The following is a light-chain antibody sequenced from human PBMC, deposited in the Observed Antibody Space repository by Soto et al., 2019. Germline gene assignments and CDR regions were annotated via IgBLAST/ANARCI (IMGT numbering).Light chain of an antibody. J-gene: IGLJ3*02. V-gene: IGLV2-14*01. CDR2: EVR. CDR1: MRDVGAYNL. Sequence: QSVLTQPASVSGSAGLSITISCSGTMRDVGAYNLVSWYQQHPGTAPKLIIYEVRNRPSGISSRFSGSRSGNTASLTISGLQSEDEGDYYCSAYTAGSTLVFGGGTKVTVL. CDR3: SAYTAGSTLV.